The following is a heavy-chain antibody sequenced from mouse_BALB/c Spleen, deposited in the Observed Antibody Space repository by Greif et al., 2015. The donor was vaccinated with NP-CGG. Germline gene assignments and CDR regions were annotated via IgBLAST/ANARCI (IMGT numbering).Heavy chain of an antibody. Sequence: EVQLVESGGGLVKPGGSLKLSCAASGFAFSSYDMSWVRQTPEKRLEWVAYISSGGGSTYYPDTVKGRFTISRDNAKNTLYLQMSSLKSEDTAMYYCARRDWFDYWGQGTTLTVSS. CDR1: GFAFSSYD. J-gene: IGHJ2*01. D-gene: IGHD2-4*01. V-gene: IGHV5-12-1*01. CDR2: ISSGGGST. CDR3: ARRDWFDY.